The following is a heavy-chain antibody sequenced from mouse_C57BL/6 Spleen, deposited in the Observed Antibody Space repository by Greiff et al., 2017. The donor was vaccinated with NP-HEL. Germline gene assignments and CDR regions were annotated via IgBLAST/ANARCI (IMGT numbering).Heavy chain of an antibody. CDR3: ARHYYGSSYGY. J-gene: IGHJ2*01. D-gene: IGHD1-1*01. CDR2: INTSNGGT. Sequence: VQLQQSGTELVKPGASVKLSCKASGYTFTSYCTHWVKQRPGQGLEWIGIINTSNGGTNYNEKFKSKATLTVDKSSSTAYMQLSSLTSEDSAVYYCARHYYGSSYGYWGQGTTLTVSS. V-gene: IGHV1-53*01. CDR1: GYTFTSYC.